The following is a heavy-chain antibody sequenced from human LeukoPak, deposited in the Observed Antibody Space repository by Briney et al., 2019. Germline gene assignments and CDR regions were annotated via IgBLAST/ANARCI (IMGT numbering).Heavy chain of an antibody. CDR1: GFTFSSFA. D-gene: IGHD3-9*01. CDR3: ARDPPVLQYFDWLPQRDAFDV. Sequence: GGSLRLSCAASGFTFSSFALSWIRQAPGKGLEWVSAIGTSSANTYYADSVEGRFTISRDNSQNTLYLQINNLRAEDTAVYYCARDPPVLQYFDWLPQRDAFDVWGQGTMVTVSS. V-gene: IGHV3-23*01. J-gene: IGHJ3*01. CDR2: IGTSSANT.